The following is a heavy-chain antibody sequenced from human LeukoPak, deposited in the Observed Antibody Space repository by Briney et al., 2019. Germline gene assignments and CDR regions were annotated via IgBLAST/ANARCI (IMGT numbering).Heavy chain of an antibody. CDR1: GYSFTNYW. CDR3: ASQYYYDSSGSPKYAFDI. Sequence: GESLKISCKGSGYSFTNYWIGWVRQMPGKGLEWMGIIYPGDSDTRYSPSFQGQVTISADKSISTAYLQWSSLKASDTAMYYCASQYYYDSSGSPKYAFDIWGQGTMVTVSS. D-gene: IGHD3-22*01. V-gene: IGHV5-51*01. J-gene: IGHJ3*02. CDR2: IYPGDSDT.